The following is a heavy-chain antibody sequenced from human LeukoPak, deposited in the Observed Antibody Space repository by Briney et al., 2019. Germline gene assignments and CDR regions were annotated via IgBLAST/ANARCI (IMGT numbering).Heavy chain of an antibody. D-gene: IGHD6-19*01. V-gene: IGHV3-30*02. CDR3: AKRFSSGWTDY. CDR2: IRYDGGSP. J-gene: IGHJ4*02. CDR1: GFTFSAYG. Sequence: PGGSLRLSCAASGFTFSAYGMHWVRQAPGKGLEWVAFIRYDGGSPYYSDSVKGRFTISRDNSVNTLYLQMNSLRADDTAMYFCAKRFSSGWTDYRGARALVTVSS.